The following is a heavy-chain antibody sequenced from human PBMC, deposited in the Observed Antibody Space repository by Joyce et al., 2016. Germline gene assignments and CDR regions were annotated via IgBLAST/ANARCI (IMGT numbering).Heavy chain of an antibody. CDR1: GYAFINYY. J-gene: IGHJ4*02. Sequence: QVHLMQSGAEVTKPGASVKVSCTASGYAFINYYIHWVRQAHAQGLEWMGWINTDSGVTSLAQKFQGWVTMTSDASITTDYMELTSLKSDDTAVYYCARGGLRRGSGHKELSEIDYWGQGTLVTVSS. D-gene: IGHD6-19*01. CDR3: ARGGLRRGSGHKELSEIDY. V-gene: IGHV1-2*04. CDR2: INTDSGVT.